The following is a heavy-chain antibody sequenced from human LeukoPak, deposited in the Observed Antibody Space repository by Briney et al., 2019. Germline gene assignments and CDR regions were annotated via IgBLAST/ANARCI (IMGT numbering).Heavy chain of an antibody. CDR2: ISWNSGSI. V-gene: IGHV3-9*01. Sequence: GRSLRLSCAASGFTFDDYAMHWVRQAPGKGLEWVSGISWNSGSIGYADSVKGRFTISRDNAKNSLYLQMNSLRAEDTALYYCAKGLEAFDIWGQGTMVTVSS. CDR3: AKGLEAFDI. J-gene: IGHJ3*02. CDR1: GFTFDDYA.